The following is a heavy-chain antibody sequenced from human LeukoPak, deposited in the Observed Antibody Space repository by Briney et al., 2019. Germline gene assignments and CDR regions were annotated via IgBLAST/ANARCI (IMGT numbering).Heavy chain of an antibody. D-gene: IGHD2-21*02. CDR3: AKDFGVVVTAIPSY. CDR1: GFTFSNYA. V-gene: IGHV3-23*01. Sequence: AGGSLSLSCAASGFTFSNYAMIWVRQAPGKGLEWVSAISDRGGSTYYADSVKGRFTISRDNSKNTLSLQMNSLRSEDTAVYYCAKDFGVVVTAIPSYWGERTLGTVSS. J-gene: IGHJ4*02. CDR2: ISDRGGST.